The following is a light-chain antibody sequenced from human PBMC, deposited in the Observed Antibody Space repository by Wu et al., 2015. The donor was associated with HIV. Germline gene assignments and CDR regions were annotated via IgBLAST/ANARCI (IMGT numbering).Light chain of an antibody. CDR1: QSISNW. V-gene: IGKV1-5*03. Sequence: DIQMTQSPSTLSASVGDRVTITCRASQSISNWLAWCQQKPGKAPKLLISKASSLESGVPSRFSGSGSGTEFTLTISSLQPEDFATYYCQQYSLYRTFGQGTKVEMK. J-gene: IGKJ1*01. CDR3: QQYSLYRT. CDR2: KAS.